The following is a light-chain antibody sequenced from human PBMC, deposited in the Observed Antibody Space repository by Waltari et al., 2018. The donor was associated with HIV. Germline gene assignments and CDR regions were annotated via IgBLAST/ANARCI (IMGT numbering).Light chain of an antibody. Sequence: QSALTQPPSASGSPGQSVTISCTGTSSDVGGYNYVSWHQQHPGKAPKLMIYEVTKRPSGVPDRFSGSKSGNMASLTVSGLQAEDEADYYCSSYAGSNSYVFGTGTKVTVL. CDR2: EVT. CDR3: SSYAGSNSYV. V-gene: IGLV2-8*01. CDR1: SSDVGGYNY. J-gene: IGLJ1*01.